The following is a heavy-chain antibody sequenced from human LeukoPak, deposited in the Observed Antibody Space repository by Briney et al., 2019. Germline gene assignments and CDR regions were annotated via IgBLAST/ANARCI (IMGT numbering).Heavy chain of an antibody. J-gene: IGHJ4*02. Sequence: GGSLRLSCEASGFNFNNHAMHWVRQAPGKGLEWVAVISKDGNNKYYADSVKGRFTISRDNSMDTLYLQMNSLRAEDTAVYYCARVPGGGVVIAYYFDYWGQGTLVIVSS. CDR3: ARVPGGGVVIAYYFDY. V-gene: IGHV3-30*01. CDR1: GFNFNNHA. D-gene: IGHD3-3*01. CDR2: ISKDGNNK.